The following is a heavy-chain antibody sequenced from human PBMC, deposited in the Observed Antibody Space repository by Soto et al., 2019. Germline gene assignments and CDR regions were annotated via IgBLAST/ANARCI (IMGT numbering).Heavy chain of an antibody. CDR2: IIPIFGTA. Sequence: SVKVSCKASGGTFSIYAISCVRQAPGQWLEWMGGIIPIFGTANYAQKFQGRVTITADESTSTAYMELSSLRSEDTAVYYCARVYYGSGSYSIFVRYGMDVWGQGTTVTVSS. J-gene: IGHJ6*02. D-gene: IGHD3-10*01. V-gene: IGHV1-69*13. CDR3: ARVYYGSGSYSIFVRYGMDV. CDR1: GGTFSIYA.